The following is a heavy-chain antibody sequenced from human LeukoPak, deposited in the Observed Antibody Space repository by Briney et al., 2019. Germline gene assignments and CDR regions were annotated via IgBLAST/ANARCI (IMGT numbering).Heavy chain of an antibody. J-gene: IGHJ5*02. V-gene: IGHV3-23*01. Sequence: PGGSLRLSCAGSGFTFSNYAMTWVRQAPGKGLEWVSGISGTGDTTYYADSVKGRFTISRDNSKNTLYLQMNSLRADDTAVYYCAKCLWQQLLRDWFDPWGQGTLVTVSS. CDR3: AKCLWQQLLRDWFDP. D-gene: IGHD6-13*01. CDR1: GFTFSNYA. CDR2: ISGTGDTT.